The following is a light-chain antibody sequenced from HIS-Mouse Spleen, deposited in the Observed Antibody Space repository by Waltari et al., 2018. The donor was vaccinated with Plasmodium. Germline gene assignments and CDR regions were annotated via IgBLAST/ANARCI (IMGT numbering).Light chain of an antibody. CDR2: GAS. CDR1: QSVSSSD. J-gene: IGKJ2*01. CDR3: QQYGSSPYT. Sequence: EIVLTQSPGTLSLSPGERATLSRRASQSVSSSDLAWYQQKPGQAPRLLNYGASSRATGIPDRFSGSGSGTDFTLTISRLEPEDFAVYYCQQYGSSPYTFGQGTKLEIK. V-gene: IGKV3-20*01.